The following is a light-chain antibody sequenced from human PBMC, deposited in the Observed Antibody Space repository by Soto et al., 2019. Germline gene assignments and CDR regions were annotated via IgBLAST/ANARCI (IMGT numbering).Light chain of an antibody. V-gene: IGLV2-23*01. CDR2: KGT. CDR1: SDDVGAYNS. CDR3: CSSAPESTYV. Sequence: QSVLTQPASVSGSPGQSITISCTGTSDDVGAYNSVSWYQQLPHKAPQVILYKGTQRPSGVSNRFSGSTSGNAASLTISGLQADDEADYFCCSSAPESTYVFGTGTKLTVL. J-gene: IGLJ1*01.